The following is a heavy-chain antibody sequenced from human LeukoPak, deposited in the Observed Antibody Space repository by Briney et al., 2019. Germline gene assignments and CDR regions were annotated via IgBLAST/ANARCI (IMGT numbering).Heavy chain of an antibody. CDR3: AKVSRSCLDN. V-gene: IGHV3-23*01. Sequence: GGSLRLSCASSGFTFSDYAMTWVRQAPGKGLEWVSSINDNGDRTYCSDSVKGRFTISRDTSKSTLYLQMNSLRAEDTAFYFCAKVSRSCLDNWGQGTLVAVSS. D-gene: IGHD6-13*01. CDR1: GFTFSDYA. CDR2: INDNGDRT. J-gene: IGHJ4*02.